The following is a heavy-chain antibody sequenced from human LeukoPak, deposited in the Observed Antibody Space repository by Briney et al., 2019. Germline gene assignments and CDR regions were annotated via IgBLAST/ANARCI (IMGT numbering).Heavy chain of an antibody. CDR1: GYTFPINS. V-gene: IGHV5-51*01. CDR2: IYHADSAN. CDR3: MAYNWNEALSFDL. Sequence: ESLKISCQASGYTFPINSIASVCQMPGEGLEWMGIIYHADSANKYSPSFQGHVITSDEDDNSVAFLQWNSLAASDTANYYCMAYNWNEALSFDLWGQGTMVTVSS. J-gene: IGHJ3*01. D-gene: IGHD1-1*01.